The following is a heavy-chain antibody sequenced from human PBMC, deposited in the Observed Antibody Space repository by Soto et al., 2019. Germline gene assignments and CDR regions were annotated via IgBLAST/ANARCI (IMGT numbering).Heavy chain of an antibody. CDR3: AATSGSYFPYYYGMDV. CDR2: IVVGSGNT. J-gene: IGHJ6*02. V-gene: IGHV1-58*01. Sequence: GASVKVSCKASGFTFTSSAVQWVRQARGQRLEWIGWIVVGSGNTNYAQKSQERVTITRDMSTSTAYMELSSLRSEDTAVYYCAATSGSYFPYYYGMDVWGQGTTVTVSS. D-gene: IGHD1-26*01. CDR1: GFTFTSSA.